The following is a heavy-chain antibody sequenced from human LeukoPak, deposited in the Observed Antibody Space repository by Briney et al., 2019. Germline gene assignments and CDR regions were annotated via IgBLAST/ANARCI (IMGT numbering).Heavy chain of an antibody. V-gene: IGHV3-9*01. Sequence: GGSLRLSCAASGFTFDDYAMHWVRHAPGKGLEWVSGISWNSGSIGYADSVKGRFTISRDNAKNSLYLQMNSLRAEDTALYYCAKASPYYYDSSGYCLDYWGQGTLVTVSS. CDR2: ISWNSGSI. CDR1: GFTFDDYA. CDR3: AKASPYYYDSSGYCLDY. D-gene: IGHD3-22*01. J-gene: IGHJ4*02.